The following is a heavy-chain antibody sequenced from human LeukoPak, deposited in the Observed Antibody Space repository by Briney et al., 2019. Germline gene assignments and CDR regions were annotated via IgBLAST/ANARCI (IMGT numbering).Heavy chain of an antibody. D-gene: IGHD3-22*01. CDR1: GFTFSGYS. Sequence: PGGSLRLSCAASGFTFSGYSMNWVRQAPGKGLEWVSSISSSSSYIYYADSVKGRFTISRDNAKNSLYLQMNSLRAEDTAVYYCARDGNYYDSSGNDAFDIWGQGTMVTVSS. CDR3: ARDGNYYDSSGNDAFDI. J-gene: IGHJ3*02. CDR2: ISSSSSYI. V-gene: IGHV3-21*01.